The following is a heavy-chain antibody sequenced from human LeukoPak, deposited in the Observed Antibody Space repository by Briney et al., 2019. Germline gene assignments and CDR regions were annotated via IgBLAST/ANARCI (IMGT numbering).Heavy chain of an antibody. Sequence: TGGSLRLSCAASGFTFSSYSMNWVRQAPGKGLEWVSSISSSSSYIYYADSVKGRFTISRDNAKNSLYLQMNSLRAEDTAVYYCARGSKSSGWYNYYYGMDVWGQGTTVTVSS. V-gene: IGHV3-21*01. CDR1: GFTFSSYS. J-gene: IGHJ6*02. CDR3: ARGSKSSGWYNYYYGMDV. D-gene: IGHD6-19*01. CDR2: ISSSSSYI.